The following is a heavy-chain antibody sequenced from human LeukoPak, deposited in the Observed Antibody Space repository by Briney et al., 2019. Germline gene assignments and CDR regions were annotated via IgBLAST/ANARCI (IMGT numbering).Heavy chain of an antibody. J-gene: IGHJ4*02. CDR1: GGSIRSYY. D-gene: IGHD2-15*01. V-gene: IGHV4-59*01. CDR2: IYYSGST. Sequence: KPSETLSLTCTVSGGSIRSYYWSWIRQPAGKGLEWIGYIYYSGSTNSNPSLKSRVTISVDTSKNQFSLKVSSVTAADTAVYYCARALTPGYCSGGTCSYFDYWGQGTLVTASS. CDR3: ARALTPGYCSGGTCSYFDY.